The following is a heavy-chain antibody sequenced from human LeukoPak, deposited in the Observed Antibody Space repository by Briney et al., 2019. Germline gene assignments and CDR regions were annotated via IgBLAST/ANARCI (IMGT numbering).Heavy chain of an antibody. CDR1: GFTFSSYA. J-gene: IGHJ5*02. Sequence: GGSLRLSCAASGFTFSSYAMSWVRQAPGKGLEWVSAISGSGGSTYYADSVKGRFTISRDNAKNSLYLQMNSLRVEDTAVYYCARGRLRRHQSGFDPWGQGTLVTVSS. CDR2: ISGSGGST. D-gene: IGHD5-12*01. V-gene: IGHV3-23*01. CDR3: ARGRLRRHQSGFDP.